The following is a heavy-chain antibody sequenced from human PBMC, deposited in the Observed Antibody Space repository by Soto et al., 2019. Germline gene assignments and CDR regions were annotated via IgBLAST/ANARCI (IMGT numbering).Heavy chain of an antibody. CDR1: GFTFSSYA. CDR3: AKRRGAGGHFDY. J-gene: IGHJ4*02. V-gene: IGHV3-23*01. CDR2: VSIGGST. D-gene: IGHD2-15*01. Sequence: DVQLLESGGGLVQPEGSLRLSCAASGFTFSSYAMGWVRQGPGKGLEWVAVVSIGGSTHYAGSVRGRFTISRDNSKNTLSLQMNSLTAEGTAVYFCAKRRGAGGHFDYWGQGALVTVSS.